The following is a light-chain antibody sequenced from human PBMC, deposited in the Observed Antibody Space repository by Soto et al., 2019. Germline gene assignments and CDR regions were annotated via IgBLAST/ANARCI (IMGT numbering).Light chain of an antibody. CDR1: SSDVGGYNY. J-gene: IGLJ1*01. Sequence: QSALTQPASVSGSPGQSITISCTGTSSDVGGYNYVSWYQQHPGKAPKLMIYEVSNRPSGVSNRFSGSKSGNTASLTISGLQSEDEADYYCSSYTSSSTDVFGTATNLTVL. V-gene: IGLV2-14*01. CDR3: SSYTSSSTDV. CDR2: EVS.